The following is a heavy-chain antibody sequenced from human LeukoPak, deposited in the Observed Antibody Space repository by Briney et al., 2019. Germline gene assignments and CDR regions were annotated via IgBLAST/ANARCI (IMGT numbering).Heavy chain of an antibody. V-gene: IGHV3-48*02. CDR1: GFTFSSHS. CDR2: MTSTNSI. J-gene: IGHJ3*02. D-gene: IGHD3-16*01. CDR3: ARAQTIVWEFDGFDI. Sequence: GGSLRLSCAASGFTFSSHSINWVRQAPGKGLEWIATMTSTNSIYYADSVKGRFTISRDNAENSVYLQMNSLRDEDTAVYSCARAQTIVWEFDGFDIWGRGTKVTVSS.